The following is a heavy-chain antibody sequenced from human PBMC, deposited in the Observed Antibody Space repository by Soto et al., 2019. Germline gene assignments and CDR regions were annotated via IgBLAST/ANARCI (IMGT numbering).Heavy chain of an antibody. CDR3: ASVDYGAYIPHFDY. D-gene: IGHD4-17*01. V-gene: IGHV3-48*04. CDR1: GFTFSSDS. CDR2: ISGRGLSGSGGST. Sequence: PGGSLRLSCAASGFTFSSDSMSWVRQTPGKGLEWVSYISGRGLSGSGGSTYYAASVKGRFTISRDNSKNTLYLQMNSLRAEDTAIYYCASVDYGAYIPHFDYWGQGTLVTVSS. J-gene: IGHJ4*02.